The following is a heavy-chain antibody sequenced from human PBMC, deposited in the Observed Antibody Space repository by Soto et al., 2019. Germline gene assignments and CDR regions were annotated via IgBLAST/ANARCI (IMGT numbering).Heavy chain of an antibody. Sequence: EVQLVESGGGVVQPGESLRLSCTASGFTFSSYSMNWVRQAPGKGLEWVSYISGSATTIYYADSVKGRFTISRDNAKNALNLQLNSQRDEDTAVYYGARDLRYGCYRVGHFDYWGQGSLVTVSS. D-gene: IGHD2-15*01. CDR3: ARDLRYGCYRVGHFDY. V-gene: IGHV3-48*02. J-gene: IGHJ4*02. CDR1: GFTFSSYS. CDR2: ISGSATTI.